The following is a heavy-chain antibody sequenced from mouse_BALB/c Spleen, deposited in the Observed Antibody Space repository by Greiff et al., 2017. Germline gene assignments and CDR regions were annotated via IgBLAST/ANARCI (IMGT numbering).Heavy chain of an antibody. CDR2: IDPANGNT. Sequence: VHVKQSGAELVKPGASVKLSCTASGFNIKDTYMHWVKQRPEQGLEWIGRIDPANGNTKYDPKFQGKATITADTSSNTAYLQLSSLTSEDTAVYYCARGGPFAYWGQGTLVTVSA. CDR3: ARGGPFAY. J-gene: IGHJ3*01. V-gene: IGHV14-3*02. CDR1: GFNIKDTY.